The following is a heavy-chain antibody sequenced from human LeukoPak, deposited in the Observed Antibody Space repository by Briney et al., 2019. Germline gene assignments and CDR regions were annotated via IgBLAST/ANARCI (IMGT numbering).Heavy chain of an antibody. Sequence: SETLSLTCTVSGGSFSSGSYYWRWIRQPPGKGLEWIGYIYYSGSTNYNPSLKSRVTISVDTSKNQFSLKLSSVTAADTAVYYCARGEASFDHWGQGTLVTVSS. CDR3: ARGEASFDH. J-gene: IGHJ4*02. V-gene: IGHV4-61*01. CDR1: GGSFSSGSYY. CDR2: IYYSGST.